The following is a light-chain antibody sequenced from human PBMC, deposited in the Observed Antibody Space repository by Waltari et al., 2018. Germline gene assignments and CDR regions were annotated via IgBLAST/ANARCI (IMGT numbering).Light chain of an antibody. CDR1: QSVGSY. J-gene: IGKJ5*01. CDR3: QQRSNWPPSIT. CDR2: EAS. V-gene: IGKV3-11*01. Sequence: DIVLTQSPATLSLSPGERATLACRASQSVGSYLAWYQKKPGQAPRLLIYEASNRAIGIPGRFSGSGSGTDFTLTISSLEPEDFADYYCQQRSNWPPSITFGQGTRLEIK.